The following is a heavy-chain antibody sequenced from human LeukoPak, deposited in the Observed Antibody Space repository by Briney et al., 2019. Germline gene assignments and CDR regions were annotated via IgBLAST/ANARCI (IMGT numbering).Heavy chain of an antibody. J-gene: IGHJ5*02. CDR3: ARVVWDIVVVPAARFDP. D-gene: IGHD2-2*01. Sequence: ASVKVSCKASGYTFTSYDINWVRQATGQGLEWMGWMNPNSGNTGYAQKFQGRVTMTRNTSISTAYMELSSLRSEDTAVYYCARVVWDIVVVPAARFDPWGQGTLVTVSS. V-gene: IGHV1-8*01. CDR1: GYTFTSYD. CDR2: MNPNSGNT.